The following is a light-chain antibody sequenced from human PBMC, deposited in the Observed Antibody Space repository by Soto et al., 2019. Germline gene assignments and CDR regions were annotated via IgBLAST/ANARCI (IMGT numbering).Light chain of an antibody. V-gene: IGKV1-17*03. CDR3: LQHNTFPRT. Sequence: DIQMTQSPSALSASVGDRVTITCRASQDISIALAWFQQRPGRVPQRLIFAASSLQSGVPSSFSGSGSGTEFTLTISSLQPEDFATYYCLQHNTFPRTFGQGTRVEIK. CDR1: QDISIA. CDR2: AAS. J-gene: IGKJ1*01.